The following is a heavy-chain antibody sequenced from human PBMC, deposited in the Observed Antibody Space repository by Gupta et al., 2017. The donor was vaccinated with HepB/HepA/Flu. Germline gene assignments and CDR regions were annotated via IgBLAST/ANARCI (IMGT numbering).Heavy chain of an antibody. Sequence: DVQLVESGGGVVQPGGSLRLSCAASGFTFSRSWMTWVRQAPGKGLEWVANIKQDGSDKYYVDSVKGRFTISRDNAKNSLYLQMNSLRVEDTAVYYCARDATSYDSTAYMPWGQGTLVTVSS. CDR2: IKQDGSDK. J-gene: IGHJ5*02. CDR1: GFTFSRSW. D-gene: IGHD3-22*01. CDR3: ARDATSYDSTAYMP. V-gene: IGHV3-7*01.